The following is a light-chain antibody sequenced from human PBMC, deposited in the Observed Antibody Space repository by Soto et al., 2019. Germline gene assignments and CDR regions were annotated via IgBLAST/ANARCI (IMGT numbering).Light chain of an antibody. V-gene: IGKV1-5*01. CDR2: DAS. CDR3: QQYNSYSST. Sequence: DIHMTQSPSTLSASVGDRVTITCRASQSISSWLAWYKQKPGKAPKLLIYDASILESGVPSRFSGVGSGTDFTLTISSLQPGDFATYYCQQYNSYSSTFGQGTKVEIK. CDR1: QSISSW. J-gene: IGKJ1*01.